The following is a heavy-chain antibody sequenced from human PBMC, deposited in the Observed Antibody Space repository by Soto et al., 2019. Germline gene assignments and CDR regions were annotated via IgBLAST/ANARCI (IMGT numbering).Heavy chain of an antibody. CDR1: GYTFTSYG. CDR3: ARRATYYYDSSGYYHEPFDY. J-gene: IGHJ4*02. V-gene: IGHV1-18*01. CDR2: ISAYNGNT. D-gene: IGHD3-22*01. Sequence: ASVKVSCKASGYTFTSYGISWVRQAPGQGLEWMGWISAYNGNTNYAQKLQGRVTMTADTSTSTAYMELRSLRSDDTAVYYCARRATYYYDSSGYYHEPFDYWGQGTLVTVS.